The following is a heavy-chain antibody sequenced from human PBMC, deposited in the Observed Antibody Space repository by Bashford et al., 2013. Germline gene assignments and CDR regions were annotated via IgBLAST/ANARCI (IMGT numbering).Heavy chain of an antibody. CDR3: ARVLAVGATTGTDAFDI. CDR2: VIPLFDTS. D-gene: IGHD1-26*01. V-gene: IGHV1-69*01. J-gene: IGHJ3*02. Sequence: RQAPGQGLEWMGGVIPLFDTSNYAQKFQGRVTITADESTSTAYMELSSLRSEDTAVYYCARVLAVGATTGTDAFDIWGQGTMVTVSS.